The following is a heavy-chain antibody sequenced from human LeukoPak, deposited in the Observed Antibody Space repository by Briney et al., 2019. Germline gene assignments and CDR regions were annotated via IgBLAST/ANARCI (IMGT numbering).Heavy chain of an antibody. V-gene: IGHV4-59*01. CDR1: GGSISSYY. CDR2: IYYSGST. J-gene: IGHJ6*02. CDR3: ARVGYDILTGYYIPDV. Sequence: SETLSLTCTVSGGSISSYYWSWIRQPPGKGLEWIGYIYYSGSTNYNPSLKSRVTISVDTPKNQFSLKLSSVTAADTAVYYCARVGYDILTGYYIPDVWGQGTTVTVSS. D-gene: IGHD3-9*01.